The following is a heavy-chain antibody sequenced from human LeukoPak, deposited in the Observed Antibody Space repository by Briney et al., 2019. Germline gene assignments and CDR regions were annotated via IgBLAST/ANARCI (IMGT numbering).Heavy chain of an antibody. Sequence: GGSLRLSCAASGFTFSSYSMNWVRQAPGKGLEWVSFISSSSSYIYYADSVKGRFTISRDNAKNSLYLQMNSLRAEDTAVYYCARGVRDIVVVPAAIDPWGQGTLVTVSS. CDR2: ISSSSSYI. J-gene: IGHJ5*02. CDR1: GFTFSSYS. CDR3: ARGVRDIVVVPAAIDP. D-gene: IGHD2-2*01. V-gene: IGHV3-21*01.